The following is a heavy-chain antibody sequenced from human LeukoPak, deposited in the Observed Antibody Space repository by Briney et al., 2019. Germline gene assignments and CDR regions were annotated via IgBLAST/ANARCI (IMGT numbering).Heavy chain of an antibody. D-gene: IGHD2-2*01. V-gene: IGHV5-51*01. CDR3: ARGYCSSTSCYPLFDY. CDR2: IYSGDSDT. J-gene: IGHJ4*02. CDR1: GYSFTSYW. Sequence: GESLKISCKGSGYSFTSYWIGWVRQMPGKGLEWMGIIYSGDSDTRYSPSFQGQVTISADKSISTAYLQWSSLKASDTAMYYCARGYCSSTSCYPLFDYWGQGTLVTVSS.